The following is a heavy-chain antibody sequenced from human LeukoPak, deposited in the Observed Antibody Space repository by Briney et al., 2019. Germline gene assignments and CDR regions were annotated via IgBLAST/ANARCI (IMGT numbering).Heavy chain of an antibody. D-gene: IGHD4-17*01. J-gene: IGHJ5*02. CDR1: GYSFFTNYW. V-gene: IGHV5-10-1*01. CDR2: IDPSDSYT. CDR3: YGVDP. Sequence: GESLKISCKAYGYSFFTNYWINWVHQMPGKGLEWMGRIDPSDSYTNYSPSFQGHVTISADKSISTAYLQWSSLKTSDTAMYYCYGVDPWGQGTLVTVSS.